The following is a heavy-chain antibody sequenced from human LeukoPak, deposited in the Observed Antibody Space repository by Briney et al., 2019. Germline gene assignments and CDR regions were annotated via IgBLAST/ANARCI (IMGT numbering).Heavy chain of an antibody. Sequence: GKSLRLSCTASGFTFSSYGMHWVRQAPGKGLEWVAVISYDGSNKYYADSVKGRFTISRDNSKNSLYLQMNSLRAEDTAVYYCARAVVIPGDAFDIWGQGTMVTVSS. CDR2: ISYDGSNK. J-gene: IGHJ3*02. CDR3: ARAVVIPGDAFDI. CDR1: GFTFSSYG. D-gene: IGHD3-22*01. V-gene: IGHV3-30*03.